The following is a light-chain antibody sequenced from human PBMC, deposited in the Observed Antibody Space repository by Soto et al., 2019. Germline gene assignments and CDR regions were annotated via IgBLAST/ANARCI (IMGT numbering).Light chain of an antibody. CDR1: RSNIGAGFD. J-gene: IGLJ2*01. Sequence: QSVLTQPPSVSGAPGQRVTISCTGTRSNIGAGFDVHWYQQLPGTAPKLLIYDNNNRPSGVPDRFSGSKSGTSASLAITGLQAEDEADYYCQSYDGSRSGPVGFGGGTKLTV. CDR3: QSYDGSRSGPVG. V-gene: IGLV1-40*01. CDR2: DNN.